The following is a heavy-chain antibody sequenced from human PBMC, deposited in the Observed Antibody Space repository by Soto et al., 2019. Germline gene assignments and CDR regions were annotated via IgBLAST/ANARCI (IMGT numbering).Heavy chain of an antibody. Sequence: MSLASVKVSCKASGYTFTGYYMHWVRQAPGQGLEWMGWINPNSGGTNYAQKFQGWVTMTRDTSISTAYMELSRLRSDDTAVYYCARGGREALGTIAAAGPRWVWFDPWGQGTLVTVSS. CDR1: GYTFTGYY. D-gene: IGHD6-13*01. J-gene: IGHJ5*02. CDR2: INPNSGGT. CDR3: ARGGREALGTIAAAGPRWVWFDP. V-gene: IGHV1-2*04.